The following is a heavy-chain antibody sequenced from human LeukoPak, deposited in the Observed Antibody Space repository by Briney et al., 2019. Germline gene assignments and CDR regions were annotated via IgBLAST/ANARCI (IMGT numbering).Heavy chain of an antibody. CDR3: ARELEFELPNPPPPYPPHHHLDV. CDR1: GGSITSAKHY. V-gene: IGHV4-61*02. CDR2: IYTFGST. J-gene: IGHJ6*04. D-gene: IGHD1-1*01. Sequence: PSETLSLTCSVSGGSITSAKHYWTWIRRPAGKGLEWIGRIYTFGSTTYNPSLKNRVTISLDMSTNQFSLKLTSVTAADTAVFYCARELEFELPNPPPPYPPHHHLDVRGKGTPVIVSS.